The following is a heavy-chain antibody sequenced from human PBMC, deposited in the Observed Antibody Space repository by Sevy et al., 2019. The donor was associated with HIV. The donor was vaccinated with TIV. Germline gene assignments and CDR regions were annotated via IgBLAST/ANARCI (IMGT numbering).Heavy chain of an antibody. CDR1: GFTFSDYY. V-gene: IGHV3-11*01. D-gene: IGHD5-12*01. Sequence: GGSLRLSCAASGFTFSDYYMTWIRQAPGKGLEWVSYISSSGSTIYYADSVKGRFTISRDNAKNSLYLQMNSLRAEDTAVDYCAREDMATTRGPFDYWGQGTLVTVSS. J-gene: IGHJ4*02. CDR3: AREDMATTRGPFDY. CDR2: ISSSGSTI.